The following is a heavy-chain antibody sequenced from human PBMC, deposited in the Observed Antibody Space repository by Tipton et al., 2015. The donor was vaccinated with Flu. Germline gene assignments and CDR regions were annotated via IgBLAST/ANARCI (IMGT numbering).Heavy chain of an antibody. J-gene: IGHJ4*02. CDR3: ACGSGSGTYVIFEF. Sequence: TLSLTCTVSGGSMSSYYWSWIRQPAGEGLEWIGRIYTSWITKYNPSLKSRVTMSVDTSKSQFSLELSSVTSVDTAVYDCACGSGSGTYVIFEFGGQGRLLTVSS. V-gene: IGHV4-4*07. CDR1: GGSMSSYY. CDR2: IYTSWIT. D-gene: IGHD3-10*01.